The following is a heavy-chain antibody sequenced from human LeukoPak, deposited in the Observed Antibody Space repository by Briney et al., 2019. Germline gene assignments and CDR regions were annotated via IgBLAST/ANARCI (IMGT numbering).Heavy chain of an antibody. Sequence: GGSLRLSCAASGFTVSSNYMSWVRQAPGKGLEWVSVIYSGGNTYYADPVKGRFTVSRDNSKNTLYLQMNSLRAEDTAVYYCATSEWELHSDYWGQGTLVTVSS. CDR3: ATSEWELHSDY. CDR2: IYSGGNT. V-gene: IGHV3-53*01. D-gene: IGHD1-7*01. J-gene: IGHJ4*02. CDR1: GFTVSSNY.